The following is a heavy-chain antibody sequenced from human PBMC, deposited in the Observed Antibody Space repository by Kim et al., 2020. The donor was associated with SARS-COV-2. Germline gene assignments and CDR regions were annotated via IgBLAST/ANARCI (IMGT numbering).Heavy chain of an antibody. D-gene: IGHD3-22*01. CDR2: IYPGDSDT. CDR3: ARHRERYYDSSGYYGYFQH. CDR1: GYSFTSYW. V-gene: IGHV5-51*01. Sequence: GESLKISCKGSGYSFTSYWIGWVRQMPGKGLEWMGIIYPGDSDTRYSPSFQGQVTISADKSISTAYLQWSSLKASDTAMYYCARHRERYYDSSGYYGYFQHWGQGTLVTVSS. J-gene: IGHJ1*01.